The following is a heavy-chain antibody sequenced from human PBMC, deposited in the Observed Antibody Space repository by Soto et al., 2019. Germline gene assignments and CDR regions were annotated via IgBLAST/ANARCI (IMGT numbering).Heavy chain of an antibody. CDR2: IYYSGST. CDR3: ARRWGGTFDF. CDR1: GGSIRSYY. J-gene: IGHJ3*01. D-gene: IGHD3-10*01. Sequence: SETLSLTCTFTGGSIRSYYWSWIRQPPGKGLEWIGYIYYSGSTNYNPSLKSRVTISVDTSKNQFSLKLNSVSAADTAVYYCARRWGGTFDFWGRGTMVT. V-gene: IGHV4-59*08.